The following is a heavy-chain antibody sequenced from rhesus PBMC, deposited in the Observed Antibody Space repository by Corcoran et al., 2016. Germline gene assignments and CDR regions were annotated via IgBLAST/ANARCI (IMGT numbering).Heavy chain of an antibody. CDR3: ARMHYYTGSYYTDHDY. CDR1: GGSISDSYR. D-gene: IGHD3-16*01. CDR2: IDGSSTST. V-gene: IGHV4S10*01. J-gene: IGHJ4*01. Sequence: QVQLQESGPGVVKPSETLSLTCAVSGGSISDSYRWTWIRQPPGNGLEWIGYIDGSSTSTNHNPSHKNRVTISKYTSKNQFSLKLSSVTAADTAVYYCARMHYYTGSYYTDHDYWGQGVLVTVSS.